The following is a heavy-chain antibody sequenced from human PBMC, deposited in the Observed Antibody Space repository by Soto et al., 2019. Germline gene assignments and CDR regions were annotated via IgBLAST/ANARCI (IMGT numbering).Heavy chain of an antibody. Sequence: SETLSLTCTVSGVSISSGDYYWSWIRQPPGKGLEWIGYIYYSGSTYYNPSLKSRVTISVDTSKNQFSLKLSSVTAADTAVYYCARENEFSGRYFDYWGQGTLVTVSS. CDR1: GVSISSGDYY. D-gene: IGHD3-10*01. V-gene: IGHV4-30-4*01. CDR2: IYYSGST. CDR3: ARENEFSGRYFDY. J-gene: IGHJ4*02.